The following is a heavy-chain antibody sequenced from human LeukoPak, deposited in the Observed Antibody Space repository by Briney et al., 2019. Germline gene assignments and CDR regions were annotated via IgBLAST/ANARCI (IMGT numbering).Heavy chain of an antibody. CDR1: GFTFSSYT. J-gene: IGHJ4*02. V-gene: IGHV3-21*01. Sequence: PGGSLRLSCAASGFTSGFTFSSYTMDWVRQAPGKGLEWVASISSSGNYIYYADSLKGRFTISRDNAKNSVYLQVSSLRAEDTAVYYCASGYLDYWGQGTLVTVSS. CDR3: ASGYLDY. CDR2: ISSSGNYI.